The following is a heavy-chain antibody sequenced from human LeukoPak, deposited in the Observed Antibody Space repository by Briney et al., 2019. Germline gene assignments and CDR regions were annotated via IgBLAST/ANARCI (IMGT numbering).Heavy chain of an antibody. Sequence: SETLSLTCTVSGGSIRSNSYYWGWIRQPPGKGLEWIGSIYYSGSTYYNPSLKSRVTISVGTSNNRFSLKLSSVTAADTAVYYCARGRALADYWGQGTLVTVSS. J-gene: IGHJ4*02. CDR1: GGSIRSNSYY. CDR3: ARGRALADY. D-gene: IGHD1-26*01. V-gene: IGHV4-39*07. CDR2: IYYSGST.